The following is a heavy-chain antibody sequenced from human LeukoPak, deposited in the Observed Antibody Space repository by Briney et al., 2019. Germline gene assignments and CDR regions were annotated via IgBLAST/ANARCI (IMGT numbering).Heavy chain of an antibody. CDR2: INPNSGGT. V-gene: IGHV1-2*02. CDR1: GYTFTGYY. J-gene: IGHJ6*02. CDR3: AREVDSSSWYWYYYGMDV. Sequence: ASVKVSCKASGYTFTGYYTHSVRQAPGQGLEWMGWINPNSGGTNYAQKFQGRVTMTRATSISTAYMELSRLRSDDTAVYYCAREVDSSSWYWYYYGMDVWGQGTTVTVSS. D-gene: IGHD6-13*01.